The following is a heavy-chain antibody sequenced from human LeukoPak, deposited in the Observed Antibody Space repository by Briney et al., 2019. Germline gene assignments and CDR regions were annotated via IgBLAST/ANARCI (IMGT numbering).Heavy chain of an antibody. CDR1: GGTFSSYA. CDR3: ARDSSGWPLYYYYGMDV. CDR2: ISAYNGNT. D-gene: IGHD6-19*01. Sequence: ASVKVSCKASGGTFSSYAISWVRQAPGQGLEWMGWISAYNGNTNYAQKLQGRVTMTTDTSTSTAYMELRSLRSDDTAVYYCARDSSGWPLYYYYGMDVWGQGTTVTVSS. V-gene: IGHV1-18*01. J-gene: IGHJ6*02.